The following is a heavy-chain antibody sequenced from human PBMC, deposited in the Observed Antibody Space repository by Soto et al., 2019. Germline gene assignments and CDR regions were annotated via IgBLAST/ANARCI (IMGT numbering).Heavy chain of an antibody. D-gene: IGHD6-6*01. Sequence: SETLSLTCTVSGGSIGNYYWSWIRQPPGKGLEWIGYIYYSGSTNYNPSLKSRVTISVDTSKNHFSLKLSSVTAADTAVYYCARLSSFSDAFDIWGQGTMVTVSS. CDR2: IYYSGST. V-gene: IGHV4-59*01. J-gene: IGHJ3*02. CDR3: ARLSSFSDAFDI. CDR1: GGSIGNYY.